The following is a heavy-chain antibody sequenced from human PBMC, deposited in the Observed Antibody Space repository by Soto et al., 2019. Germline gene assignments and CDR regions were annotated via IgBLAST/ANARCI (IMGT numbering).Heavy chain of an antibody. V-gene: IGHV1-69*12. J-gene: IGHJ4*02. CDR2: IIPIFGRT. D-gene: IGHD2-2*01. Sequence: QVQLVQSGAEVKKPGSSVKVSCKVSGGTFSNYAISWVRQAPGQGLEWMGGIIPIFGRTTYAQKFQGRVAITADESTSTAYMELTRLTSEDTAVYYCADLSIGYGITSSCPPDYWGLGTLVTVAS. CDR3: ADLSIGYGITSSCPPDY. CDR1: GGTFSNYA.